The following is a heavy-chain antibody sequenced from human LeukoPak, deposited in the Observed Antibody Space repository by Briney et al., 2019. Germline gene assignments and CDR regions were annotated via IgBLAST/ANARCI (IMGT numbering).Heavy chain of an antibody. CDR1: GFTFSSYA. D-gene: IGHD3-3*01. CDR2: ISGSGGST. CDR3: AKVIKAFDDFWSGPPYYFDY. Sequence: GGSLRLSCAASGFTFSSYAMSWVRQAPGKGLEWVSAISGSGGSTYYADPVKGRFTISRDNSKNTLYLQMNSLRAEDTAVYYCAKVIKAFDDFWSGPPYYFDYWGQGTLVTVSS. J-gene: IGHJ4*02. V-gene: IGHV3-23*01.